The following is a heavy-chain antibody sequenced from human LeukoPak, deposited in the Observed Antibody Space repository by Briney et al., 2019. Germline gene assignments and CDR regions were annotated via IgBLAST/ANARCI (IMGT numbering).Heavy chain of an antibody. CDR2: TYYRSKWYK. V-gene: IGHV6-1*01. Sequence: SQTLSLTCAISGDSVSSNSATWNWIRQSPSRGLEWLGRTYYRSKWYKYYAVSVKGRITINPDTSKNQFSLQLNSVTPEDTAVYYCARESIFGVIRYGMDVWGQGTTVTVSS. CDR3: ARESIFGVIRYGMDV. J-gene: IGHJ6*02. D-gene: IGHD3-3*01. CDR1: GDSVSSNSAT.